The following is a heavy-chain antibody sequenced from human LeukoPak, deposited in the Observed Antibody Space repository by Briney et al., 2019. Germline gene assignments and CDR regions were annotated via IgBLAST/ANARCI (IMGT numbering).Heavy chain of an antibody. V-gene: IGHV3-23*01. Sequence: GGSLRLSCAASGFTLSTYAMSWVRQAPGKGLEWVSTITGSGGSTHYADSVKGRLTISRDNSKNTLYLQMNSLRAEDTAVYYCAKERVTTTAFDYWGQGALVTVSS. J-gene: IGHJ4*02. D-gene: IGHD1-1*01. CDR3: AKERVTTTAFDY. CDR2: ITGSGGST. CDR1: GFTLSTYA.